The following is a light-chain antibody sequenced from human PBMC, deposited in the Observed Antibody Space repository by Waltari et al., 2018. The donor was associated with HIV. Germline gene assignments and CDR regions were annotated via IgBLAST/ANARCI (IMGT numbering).Light chain of an antibody. Sequence: QSVLTQPPSVSGAPGHRVTIPCTGTNSNIRANYDVHWYQQLPGTAPKLLIYGNTNRPSGVPDRFSGSKSGTSASLVITGLRAEDEADYYCQSYDSSLSGSEVFGGGTKLSVL. CDR3: QSYDSSLSGSEV. CDR2: GNT. CDR1: NSNIRANYD. V-gene: IGLV1-40*01. J-gene: IGLJ2*01.